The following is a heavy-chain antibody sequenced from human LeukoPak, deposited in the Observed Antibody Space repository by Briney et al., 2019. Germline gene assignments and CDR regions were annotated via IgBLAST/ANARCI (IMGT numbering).Heavy chain of an antibody. J-gene: IGHJ6*04. CDR3: AKGIRGQQLPYGMDV. V-gene: IGHV3-23*01. CDR2: ISGSGGNT. D-gene: IGHD6-13*01. Sequence: QPGGSLRLSCAASGFIFSNYAMTWVRQAPGKGLEWVSVISGSGGNTYYADSVKGRFTISRDNSKNTLYLQMDSLRAEDTAVYYCAKGIRGQQLPYGMDVWGKGTTVTVSS. CDR1: GFIFSNYA.